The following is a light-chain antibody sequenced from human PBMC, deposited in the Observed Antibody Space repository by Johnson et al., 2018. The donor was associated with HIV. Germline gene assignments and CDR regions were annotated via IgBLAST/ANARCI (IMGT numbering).Light chain of an antibody. J-gene: IGLJ1*01. CDR2: ENN. CDR1: SSNIGNNY. Sequence: QSVLTQPPSVSAAPGEKVTISCSGSSSNIGNNYVSWYQQLPGTAPKLLIYENNKRPSGIPDRFSGSKSGTSATLGITGLQTGDEAYYYCGTWDSSLSIYVFGIGTKVTVL. V-gene: IGLV1-51*02. CDR3: GTWDSSLSIYV.